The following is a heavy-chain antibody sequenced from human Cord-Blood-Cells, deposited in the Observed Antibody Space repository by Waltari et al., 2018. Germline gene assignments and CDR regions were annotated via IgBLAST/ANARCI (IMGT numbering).Heavy chain of an antibody. D-gene: IGHD5-18*01. CDR3: ARGGVTAMAYYWYFDL. V-gene: IGHV4-34*01. CDR1: GGSFSGYY. J-gene: IGHJ2*01. CDR2: INHSEST. Sequence: QVQLQQWGAGLLKPSETLSLTCAVYGGSFSGYYWSWIRQPPGKGLEWIGEINHSESTNYSPSLKSRVTISVDTSKNQFSLKLSSVTAADTAVYYCARGGVTAMAYYWYFDLWGRGTLVTVSS.